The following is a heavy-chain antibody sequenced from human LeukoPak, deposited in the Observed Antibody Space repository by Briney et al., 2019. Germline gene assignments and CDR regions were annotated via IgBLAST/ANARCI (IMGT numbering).Heavy chain of an antibody. J-gene: IGHJ4*02. CDR1: GLTFSSYG. D-gene: IGHD4-23*01. CDR3: AYGGKSDRFDY. V-gene: IGHV3-33*01. Sequence: GGSLRLSCAASGLTFSSYGMHWVRQAPGKGLEWVAVIWYDGSDKYYADSVKGRFTISRDNSKNVLYLQMNSLRAEDTAVYYCAYGGKSDRFDYWGQGTLVTVSS. CDR2: IWYDGSDK.